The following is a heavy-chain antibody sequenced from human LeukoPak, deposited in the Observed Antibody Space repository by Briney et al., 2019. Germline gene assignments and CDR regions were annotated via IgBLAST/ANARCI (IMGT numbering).Heavy chain of an antibody. D-gene: IGHD5-24*01. CDR2: IYYSGST. J-gene: IGHJ6*02. Sequence: SETLSLTCTVSGGSISSSSYYWGWIRQPPGKGLEWIGSIYYSGSTNYNPSLKSRVTISVDTSKNQFSLKLSSVTAADTAVYYCARDRGADLYYYYGMDVWGQGTTVTVSS. CDR3: ARDRGADLYYYYGMDV. V-gene: IGHV4-39*07. CDR1: GGSISSSSYY.